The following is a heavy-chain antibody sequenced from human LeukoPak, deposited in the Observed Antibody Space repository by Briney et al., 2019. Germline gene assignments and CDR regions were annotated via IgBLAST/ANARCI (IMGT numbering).Heavy chain of an antibody. D-gene: IGHD3-10*01. J-gene: IGHJ6*02. Sequence: SETLSLTCAVYGGSFSGYYWSWIRQPPGKGLEWIGEINHSGSTNYNLSLKSRVTISVDTSKNQFSLKLSSVTAADTAVYYCARAPSYYYGSGSYFYYYGMDVWGQGTTVTVSS. V-gene: IGHV4-34*01. CDR1: GGSFSGYY. CDR2: INHSGST. CDR3: ARAPSYYYGSGSYFYYYGMDV.